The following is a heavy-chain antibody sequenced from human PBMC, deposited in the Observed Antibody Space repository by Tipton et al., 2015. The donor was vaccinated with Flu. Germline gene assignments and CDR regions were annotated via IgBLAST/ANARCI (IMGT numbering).Heavy chain of an antibody. Sequence: QLVQSGAEVKKPGSSVKVSRKASGGPFSSYAINWVRQAPGQGLEWIGGIIPILGTEDYAQKFQGRVTITADESTKTAYMELNSLRSEDTAVYYCAVPTMTVFSSSRGYWGQGTLVTVSS. D-gene: IGHD3-10*01. CDR2: IIPILGTE. V-gene: IGHV1-69*01. CDR3: AVPTMTVFSSSRGY. J-gene: IGHJ4*02. CDR1: GGPFSSYA.